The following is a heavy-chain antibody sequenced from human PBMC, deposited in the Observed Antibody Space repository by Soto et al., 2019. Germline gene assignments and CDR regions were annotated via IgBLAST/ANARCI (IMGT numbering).Heavy chain of an antibody. D-gene: IGHD6-19*01. Sequence: PGGSLRLSCAASGFIFSSYAMSWVRQAPGKGLEWVSSIRASDSSTYYADPVKGRFTISRDNSKNTLYLQMGSLRAEDTAVYYCAKAIEQWLIRGASGYYGLDVWGQGTTVTVSS. CDR3: AKAIEQWLIRGASGYYGLDV. J-gene: IGHJ6*02. CDR2: IRASDSST. CDR1: GFIFSSYA. V-gene: IGHV3-23*01.